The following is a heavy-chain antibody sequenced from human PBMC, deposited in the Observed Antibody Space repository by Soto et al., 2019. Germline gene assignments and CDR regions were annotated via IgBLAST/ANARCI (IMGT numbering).Heavy chain of an antibody. D-gene: IGHD2-15*01. V-gene: IGHV3-48*02. J-gene: IGHJ4*02. CDR3: ARDHYFGEGDPNCSGGSCLDY. CDR1: GFTFSSYS. CDR2: ISSSSSTI. Sequence: EVQLVESGGGLVQPGGSLRLSCAASGFTFSSYSMNWVRQAPGKGLEWVSYISSSSSTIYYADSVKGRFTISRDNAKNSLYLKMNSLRDEETAVYYCARDHYFGEGDPNCSGGSCLDYWGQGTLVTVSS.